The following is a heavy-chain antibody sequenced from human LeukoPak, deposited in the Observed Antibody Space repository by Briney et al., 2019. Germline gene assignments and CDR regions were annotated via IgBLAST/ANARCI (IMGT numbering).Heavy chain of an antibody. CDR1: GFTVSSNY. J-gene: IGHJ4*02. D-gene: IGHD5-18*01. Sequence: PGGSLRLSCAASGFTVSSNYMSWVRQAPGKGLEWVSVIYSGGSTYYADSVKGRFTISRDNSKNTLYLQMNSLRAEDTAVYYCARLGTAMVLDYWGQGTLVTVSS. CDR3: ARLGTAMVLDY. V-gene: IGHV3-53*01. CDR2: IYSGGST.